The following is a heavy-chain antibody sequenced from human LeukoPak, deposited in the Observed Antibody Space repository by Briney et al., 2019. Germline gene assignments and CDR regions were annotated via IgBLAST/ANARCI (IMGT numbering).Heavy chain of an antibody. Sequence: GGSLRLSCTASGFTFGDHAMSWVRRAPGKGLEWVGFIRRKVHGGTTEYATSVKGRFTISRDDSKSIAYLQMNSLKTEDTALYYCTRERSGYCSGGSCYGFDYWGWGTLVTVSS. CDR2: IRRKVHGGTT. D-gene: IGHD2-15*01. CDR3: TRERSGYCSGGSCYGFDY. CDR1: GFTFGDHA. V-gene: IGHV3-49*04. J-gene: IGHJ4*02.